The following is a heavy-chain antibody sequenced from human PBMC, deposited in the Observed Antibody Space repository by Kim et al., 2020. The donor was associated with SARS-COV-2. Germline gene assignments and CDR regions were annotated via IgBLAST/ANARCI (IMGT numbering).Heavy chain of an antibody. CDR1: GGSISSYY. J-gene: IGHJ4*02. D-gene: IGHD3-3*01. CDR2: IYYSGST. V-gene: IGHV4-59*01. CDR3: ARGYYDFWSGYFGSENYFDY. Sequence: SETLSLTCTVSGGSISSYYWSWIRQPPGKGLEWIGYIYYSGSTNYNPSLKSRVTISVDTSKNQFSLKLSSVTAADTAVYYCARGYYDFWSGYFGSENYFDYWGQGTLVTVSS.